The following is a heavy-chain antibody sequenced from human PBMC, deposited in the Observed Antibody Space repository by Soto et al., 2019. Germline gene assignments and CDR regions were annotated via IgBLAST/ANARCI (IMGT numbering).Heavy chain of an antibody. Sequence: SGTGSSKFSVYTLTELSMHWVRQAPGKGLEWMGGFDPEDGETIYAQKFQGRVTMTEDTSTDTAYMELSSLRSEDTAVYYCATGISVWGSPGMDVWGQGTTVTVSS. CDR3: ATGISVWGSPGMDV. D-gene: IGHD3-16*01. CDR1: VYTLTELS. V-gene: IGHV1-24*01. J-gene: IGHJ6*02. CDR2: FDPEDGET.